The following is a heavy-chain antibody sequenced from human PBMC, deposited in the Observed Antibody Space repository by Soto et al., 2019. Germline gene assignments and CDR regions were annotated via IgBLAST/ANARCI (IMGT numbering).Heavy chain of an antibody. CDR3: AREPYLPKARNDF. Sequence: NPSETLSHPCSVSGGSISSGDYLWTWIRQSPGKGLEWMGDIFHSGTTYYNLSLKGRLIISIEKSNNQFSLRLTSVTAAASAVYFWAREPYLPKARNDFWGQGTLVTV. CDR1: GGSISSGDYL. V-gene: IGHV4-30-4*01. J-gene: IGHJ4*02. CDR2: IFHSGTT.